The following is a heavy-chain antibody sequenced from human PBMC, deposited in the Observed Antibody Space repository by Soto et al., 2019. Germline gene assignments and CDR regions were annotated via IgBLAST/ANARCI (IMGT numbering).Heavy chain of an antibody. CDR1: GYIFTNSY. Sequence: QVQLVQSGAEVQKPGASVRVSCKASGYIFTNSYLHWVRQAPGQGLEWMGIINPSAGRTNYAQNFQGRVTMTAYTSTSTVYMELSSLRSEDTAVYYCARETDILTGFVIDYWGQGTLVIVSS. J-gene: IGHJ4*02. D-gene: IGHD3-9*01. V-gene: IGHV1-46*01. CDR2: INPSAGRT. CDR3: ARETDILTGFVIDY.